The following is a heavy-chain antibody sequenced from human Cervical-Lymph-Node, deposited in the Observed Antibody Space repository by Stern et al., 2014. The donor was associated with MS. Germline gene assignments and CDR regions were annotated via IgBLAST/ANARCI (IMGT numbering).Heavy chain of an antibody. CDR2: IYYSGST. CDR1: GGSISSYY. V-gene: IGHV4-59*01. J-gene: IGHJ3*02. CDR3: ARDDLGAFDI. Sequence: QVQLVESGPGLVKPSETLSLTCTVSGGSISSYYWSWIRQPPVKGLEWIGYIYYSGSTKYHPSLKSRVAISVDTSKNQFSLKLSSVTAADTAVYYCARDDLGAFDIWGQGTMVTVSS.